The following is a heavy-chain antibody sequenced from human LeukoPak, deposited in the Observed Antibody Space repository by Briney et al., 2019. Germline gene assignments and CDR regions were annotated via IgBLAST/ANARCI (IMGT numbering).Heavy chain of an antibody. CDR3: AKEPDSYSSGWYFQH. V-gene: IGHV3-30*18. CDR1: GFTFSNAW. J-gene: IGHJ1*01. CDR2: ISHDGSVT. Sequence: PGGSLRLSCAASGFTFSNAWMSWVRRAPGKGLEWVAVISHDGSVTFYADSVKGRFTISRDNSKYTVDLQMYSLRAEDTAVYYCAKEPDSYSSGWYFQHWGQGTLVTVSS. D-gene: IGHD6-25*01.